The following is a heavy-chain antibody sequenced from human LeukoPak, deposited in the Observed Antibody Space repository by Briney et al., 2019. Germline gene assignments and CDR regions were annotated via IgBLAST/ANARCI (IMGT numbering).Heavy chain of an antibody. V-gene: IGHV4-30-2*01. CDR3: ARAESNYEAYFDY. J-gene: IGHJ4*02. D-gene: IGHD4-11*01. CDR1: GASISSGDYY. CDR2: IYHSGST. Sequence: SETLSLTCTVSGASISSGDYYWSWIRQPPGKGLEWIGYIYHSGSTYYNPSLKSRVTISVDRSKNQFSLKLSSVTAADTAVYYCARAESNYEAYFDYWGQGTLVTVSS.